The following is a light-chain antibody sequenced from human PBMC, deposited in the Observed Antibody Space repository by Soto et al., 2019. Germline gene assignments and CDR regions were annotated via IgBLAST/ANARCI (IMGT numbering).Light chain of an antibody. CDR1: QSVSSSY. Sequence: ESVLTQSAGTLSLTKGERATLSCRASQSVSSSYLAWYQQKPGQAPRLLIYGASSRATGIPDRFSGSGSGTDFTLTISILEPEDFAVYYCQQYGSSPQTFGQGTKVDIK. J-gene: IGKJ1*01. CDR3: QQYGSSPQT. V-gene: IGKV3-20*01. CDR2: GAS.